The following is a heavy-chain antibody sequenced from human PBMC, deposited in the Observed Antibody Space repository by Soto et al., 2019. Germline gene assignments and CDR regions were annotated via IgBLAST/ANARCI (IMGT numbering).Heavy chain of an antibody. D-gene: IGHD1-20*01. J-gene: IGHJ4*02. Sequence: SETLSLTCAVSGASISVSYCYLAWLRQSPGKGPEWIGSVFYTGFTSYNPSLESRVSVSVDTSKSQFSLKLSAVTAADTAVYYCATSQKGYNRNYFDHWGQGAMVTVSS. V-gene: IGHV4-39*01. CDR1: GASISVSYCY. CDR2: VFYTGFT. CDR3: ATSQKGYNRNYFDH.